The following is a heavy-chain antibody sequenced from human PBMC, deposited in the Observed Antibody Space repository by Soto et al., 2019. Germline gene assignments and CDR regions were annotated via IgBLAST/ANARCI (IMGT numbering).Heavy chain of an antibody. D-gene: IGHD6-19*01. Sequence: ASETLSLTCTVSGSSISGHYWTWIRQPPGKGLEWIGYIFYSGSTNYNPSLKSRVTISVDTSKNQFSLKLSSVTAADTAVYYCARVGSSGWSPDYWGQGTLVTVSS. V-gene: IGHV4-59*11. CDR1: GSSISGHY. J-gene: IGHJ4*02. CDR3: ARVGSSGWSPDY. CDR2: IFYSGST.